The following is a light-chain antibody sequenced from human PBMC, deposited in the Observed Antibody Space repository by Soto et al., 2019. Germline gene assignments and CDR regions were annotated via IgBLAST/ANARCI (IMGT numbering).Light chain of an antibody. CDR1: SSNIGSNY. Sequence: QSVLTQSPSASGTPGQRVTLSCSGGSSNIGSNYVYWYQQLPGTAPKLLIYRNNQRPSGVPDRFSGSKSDTSGSLAISGLRSEDEADYHCAAWDDSLSGVVFGGGTKVTVL. CDR2: RNN. J-gene: IGLJ2*01. V-gene: IGLV1-47*01. CDR3: AAWDDSLSGVV.